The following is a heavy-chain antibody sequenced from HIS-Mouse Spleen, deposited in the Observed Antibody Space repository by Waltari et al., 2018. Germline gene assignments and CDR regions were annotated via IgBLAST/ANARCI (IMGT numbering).Heavy chain of an antibody. J-gene: IGHJ3*02. D-gene: IGHD3-3*01. CDR3: ARSDGGDAFDI. CDR2: INHSGST. V-gene: IGHV4-34*01. Sequence: QVQLQQWGAGLLKPSETLSLTCAVDGGSFSGDYWSWSRQPPGKGLEWIGEINHSGSTNYNPSLKSRVTISVDTSKNQFSLKLSSVTTADTAVYYCARSDGGDAFDIWGQGTMVTVSS. CDR1: GGSFSGDY.